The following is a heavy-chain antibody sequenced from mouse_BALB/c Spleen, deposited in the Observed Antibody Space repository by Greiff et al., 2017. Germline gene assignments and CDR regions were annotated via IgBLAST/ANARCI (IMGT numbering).Heavy chain of an antibody. CDR1: GFTFSSYA. D-gene: IGHD2-14*01. CDR3: AREEGTKPMDD. J-gene: IGHJ4*01. V-gene: IGHV5-9-4*01. CDR2: ISSGGSYT. Sequence: EVQGVESGGGLVKPGGSLKLSCAASGFTFSSYAMSWVRQSPEKRLEWVAEISSGGSYTYYPDTVTGRFTISRDNAKNTLYLEMSSLRSEDTAMYYCAREEGTKPMDDWGQGTSVTVSS.